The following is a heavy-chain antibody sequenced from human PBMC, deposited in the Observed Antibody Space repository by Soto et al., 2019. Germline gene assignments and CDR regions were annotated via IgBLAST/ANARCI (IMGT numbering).Heavy chain of an antibody. V-gene: IGHV4-59*08. CDR1: GASISRYY. Sequence: SETLSLTCTVSGASISRYYWTWIRQPPGKGLEWIGSVFYPENTKYNPSLKSRITMSVDTSKNQFSLKLTSVIAADTAVYYCAKARDYIRTWSLDFDSWGQGTLVTVSS. J-gene: IGHJ4*02. CDR2: VFYPENT. D-gene: IGHD6-13*01. CDR3: AKARDYIRTWSLDFDS.